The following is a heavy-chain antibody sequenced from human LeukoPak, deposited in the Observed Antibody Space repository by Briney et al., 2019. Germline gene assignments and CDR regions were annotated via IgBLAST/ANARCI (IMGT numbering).Heavy chain of an antibody. CDR2: ISFDGSIK. CDR3: ARVGNGYGDYYYYYYGMDV. CDR1: GFTFSTYG. Sequence: GGSLRLSCAASGFTFSTYGIHWVRQAPGKGLEWVAVISFDGSIKFYADSVKGRFTLSRDNSKNTVDLQMNSLRAEDTAVYYCARVGNGYGDYYYYYYGMDVWGQGTTVTVSS. D-gene: IGHD4-17*01. V-gene: IGHV3-30*03. J-gene: IGHJ6*02.